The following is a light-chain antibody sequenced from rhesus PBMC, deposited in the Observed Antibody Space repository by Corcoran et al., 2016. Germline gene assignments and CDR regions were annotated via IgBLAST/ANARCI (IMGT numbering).Light chain of an antibody. CDR3: MQGIQLPLT. Sequence: DIVMTQTPLSLPVTPGEPASISCRSSQSLLHSGGQTCLYWYLQKPGPSQQLLIYEVSNRASGVPDRFSGSGSGTDFTLKISRVEAEDVGVYYCMQGIQLPLTFGGGTKVEIK. V-gene: IGKV2-90*01. CDR1: QSLLHSGGQTC. CDR2: EVS. J-gene: IGKJ4*01.